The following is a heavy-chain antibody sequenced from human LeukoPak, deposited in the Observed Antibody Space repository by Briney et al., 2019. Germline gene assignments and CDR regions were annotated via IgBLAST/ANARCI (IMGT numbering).Heavy chain of an antibody. CDR1: GGSISTYY. D-gene: IGHD1-14*01. CDR2: IYDSGST. Sequence: SGTLSLTCTVSGGSISTYYWSWIRQPPGKGLEWIGYIYDSGSTNYNPSLKSQVTISVEASKNQFSLRLSSVTAADTAVYYCARDYAELGYYYYYMDVWGKGTTVTVSS. J-gene: IGHJ6*03. CDR3: ARDYAELGYYYYYMDV. V-gene: IGHV4-59*01.